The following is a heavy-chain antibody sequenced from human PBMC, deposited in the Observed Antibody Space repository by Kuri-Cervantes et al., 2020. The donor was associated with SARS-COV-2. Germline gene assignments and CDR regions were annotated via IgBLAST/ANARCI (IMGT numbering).Heavy chain of an antibody. CDR1: GGSISSGDYY. CDR2: IYYSGST. V-gene: IGHV4-30-4*01. Sequence: SCTVSGGSISSGDYYWSWIRQPPGKGLEWIGYIYYSGSTYYNPSLKSRVTISVDTSKNQFSLKLSSVTAADTAVYYCARVDSSGYIGFDYWGQGTLVTVSS. CDR3: ARVDSSGYIGFDY. D-gene: IGHD3-22*01. J-gene: IGHJ4*02.